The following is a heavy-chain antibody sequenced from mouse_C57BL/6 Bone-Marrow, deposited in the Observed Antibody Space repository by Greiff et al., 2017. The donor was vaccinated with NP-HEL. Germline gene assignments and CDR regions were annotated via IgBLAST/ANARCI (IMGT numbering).Heavy chain of an antibody. CDR1: GYAFSRYW. Sequence: VQLQQSGAELVKPGASVKISCKASGYAFSRYWMNWVKQRPGKGLEWIGQIYPGDGDTNYNGKFKGKATLTADKSSSTAYMHLSSLTSEDSAVYLCARGGTRFAYWGQGTLVTVSA. D-gene: IGHD3-3*01. CDR2: IYPGDGDT. V-gene: IGHV1-80*01. J-gene: IGHJ3*01. CDR3: ARGGTRFAY.